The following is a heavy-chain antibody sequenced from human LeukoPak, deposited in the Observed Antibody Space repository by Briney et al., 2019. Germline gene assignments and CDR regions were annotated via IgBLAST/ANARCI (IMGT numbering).Heavy chain of an antibody. CDR1: GYSFTSYW. CDR2: IYPGDSDT. D-gene: IGHD2-15*01. Sequence: GESLKISCKGSGYSFTSYWIGWVRQMPGKGLEWMGIIYPGDSDTRYSPSFQGRVTISADKSISTAYLQWSSLKASDTAMYYCARRGYCSGGSCYPSLLDYWGQGTLVTVSS. CDR3: ARRGYCSGGSCYPSLLDY. V-gene: IGHV5-51*01. J-gene: IGHJ4*02.